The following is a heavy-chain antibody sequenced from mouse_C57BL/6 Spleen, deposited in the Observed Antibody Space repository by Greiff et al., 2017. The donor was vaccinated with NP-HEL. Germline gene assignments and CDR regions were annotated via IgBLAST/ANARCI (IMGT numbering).Heavy chain of an antibody. CDR3: ARYDGNYDAMDY. D-gene: IGHD2-3*01. CDR1: GYAFSSYW. J-gene: IGHJ4*01. CDR2: IYPGDGDT. Sequence: VQGVESGAELVKPGASVKISCKASGYAFSSYWMNWVKQRPGKGLEWIGQIYPGDGDTNYNGKFKGKATLTADKSSSTAYMQLSSLTSEDSAVYFCARYDGNYDAMDYWGQGTSVTVSS. V-gene: IGHV1-80*01.